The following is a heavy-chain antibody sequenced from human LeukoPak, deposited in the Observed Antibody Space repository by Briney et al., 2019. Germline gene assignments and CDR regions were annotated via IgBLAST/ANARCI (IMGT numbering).Heavy chain of an antibody. Sequence: SETLSLTCTVSGASISSYYWSWIRQPAGKGLEWIGRIYTSGNTNYNPSLKGRVTMSVDTSKNQFSLKLSSVSAADTAVYYCARQLAYCNGGSCYYFDYWGQGTLVIVSS. V-gene: IGHV4-4*07. CDR1: GASISSYY. CDR2: IYTSGNT. CDR3: ARQLAYCNGGSCYYFDY. D-gene: IGHD2-15*01. J-gene: IGHJ4*02.